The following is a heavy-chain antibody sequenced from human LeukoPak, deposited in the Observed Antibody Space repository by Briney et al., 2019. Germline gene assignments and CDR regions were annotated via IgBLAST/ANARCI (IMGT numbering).Heavy chain of an antibody. J-gene: IGHJ4*02. CDR1: GYTFSGYY. Sequence: ASVKVSCKASGYTFSGYYIHWVRQAPGQRLAWMGWINPDSGDSKCAQKFHGRVTMTRDTSINTAYMELGSLTSDDTALYYCTRERINSGSYSEALDYWGQGTLVTVSS. CDR2: INPDSGDS. CDR3: TRERINSGSYSEALDY. V-gene: IGHV1-2*02. D-gene: IGHD1-26*01.